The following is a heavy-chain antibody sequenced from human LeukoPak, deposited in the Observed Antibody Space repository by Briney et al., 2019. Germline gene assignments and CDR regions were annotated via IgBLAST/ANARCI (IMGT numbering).Heavy chain of an antibody. CDR1: GFTFSSYA. D-gene: IGHD6-13*01. CDR3: AREEIAAAGFDY. CDR2: ISYDGSNK. V-gene: IGHV3-30*09. Sequence: GGSLRLSCAASGFTFSSYAMHWVRQAPGKGLEWVAVISYDGSNKYYAVSVKGRFAISRDNSKNTLYLQMNSLRAEDTAVYYCAREEIAAAGFDYWGQGTLVTVSS. J-gene: IGHJ4*02.